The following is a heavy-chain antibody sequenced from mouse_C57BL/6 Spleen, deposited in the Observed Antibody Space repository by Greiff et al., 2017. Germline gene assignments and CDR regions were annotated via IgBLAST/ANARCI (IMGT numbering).Heavy chain of an antibody. Sequence: VQLQQSGPELVKPGASVKMSCKASGYTFTDYNMHWVKQSHGKSLEWLGYINPNNGGTSSNQKFTGKATLTVYKSSSTAYMELRSLTSEDSAVYYCSRSRGLDYWGQGTTLTVSS. V-gene: IGHV1-22*01. CDR3: SRSRGLDY. CDR2: INPNNGGT. CDR1: GYTFTDYN. J-gene: IGHJ2*01. D-gene: IGHD3-3*01.